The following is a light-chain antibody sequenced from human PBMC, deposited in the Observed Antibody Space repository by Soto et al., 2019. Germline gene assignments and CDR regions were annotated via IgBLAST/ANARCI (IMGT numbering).Light chain of an antibody. CDR3: CSFAGGATWV. J-gene: IGLJ3*02. V-gene: IGLV2-23*01. CDR2: EAS. Sequence: QSVLTQPASVSGSPGQSITISCTGTNSDVGSYNFVSWYQQHPGKVPKLMIYEASKRPSGLSNRFSGSKSGNTASLTISGLQAEDEADYYCCSFAGGATWVFGGGTKLTVL. CDR1: NSDVGSYNF.